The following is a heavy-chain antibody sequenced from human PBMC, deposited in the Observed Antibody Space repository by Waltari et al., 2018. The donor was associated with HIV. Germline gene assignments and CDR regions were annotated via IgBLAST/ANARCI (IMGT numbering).Heavy chain of an antibody. CDR3: ARWATYYDGFDI. Sequence: QVQLQESGPGLAKPSETLSITCTVSGGSIGSYSWSWIRRPPGKGLEWIGYIHYSGSTKFNPSLKSRVSTSVDTSNNQFSLKLTSVTPADTAVYYCARWATYYDGFDIWGQGTMVTVSS. V-gene: IGHV4-59*01. D-gene: IGHD3-22*01. J-gene: IGHJ3*02. CDR2: IHYSGST. CDR1: GGSIGSYS.